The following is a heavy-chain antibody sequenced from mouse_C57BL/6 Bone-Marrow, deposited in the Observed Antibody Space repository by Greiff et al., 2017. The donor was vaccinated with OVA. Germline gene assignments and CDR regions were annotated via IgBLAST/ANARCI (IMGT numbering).Heavy chain of an antibody. CDR2: INPSSGYT. J-gene: IGHJ3*01. V-gene: IGHV1-4*01. CDR3: ARWGLPPWFAY. Sequence: SGAELARPGASVKMSCKASGYTFTSYTMHWVKQRPGQGLEWIGYINPSSGYTKYNQKFKDKATLTADKSSSTAYMQLSSLTSEDSAVYFCARWGLPPWFAYWGQGTLVTVSA. CDR1: GYTFTSYT. D-gene: IGHD2-2*01.